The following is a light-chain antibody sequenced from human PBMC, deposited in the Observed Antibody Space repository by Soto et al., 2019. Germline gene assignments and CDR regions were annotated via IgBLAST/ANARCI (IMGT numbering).Light chain of an antibody. CDR1: QSISSW. CDR3: QQADNFPIT. V-gene: IGKV1-5*01. CDR2: DAS. J-gene: IGKJ5*01. Sequence: NQMTQSPSTLSASEGDRVTITCRASQSISSWLAWYQQKPGKAPKLLIYDASSLESGVPSRFSGSGSGTEFTLTISSVQPEDFATYYCQQADNFPITFGQGTRLEI.